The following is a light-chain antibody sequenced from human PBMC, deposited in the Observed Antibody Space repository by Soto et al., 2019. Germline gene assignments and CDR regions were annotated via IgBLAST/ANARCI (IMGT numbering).Light chain of an antibody. CDR2: YDD. J-gene: IGLJ1*01. Sequence: QSVLTQPPSVSEAPRQRVTISCSGSSSNIGNNAVNWYQQLPGKAPKLLIYYDDLLPSGVSDRFSGSKSGTSASLAISGLQSEDEADYYCAAWDDSQNGFYVFGTGTKVTVL. CDR3: AAWDDSQNGFYV. V-gene: IGLV1-36*01. CDR1: SSNIGNNA.